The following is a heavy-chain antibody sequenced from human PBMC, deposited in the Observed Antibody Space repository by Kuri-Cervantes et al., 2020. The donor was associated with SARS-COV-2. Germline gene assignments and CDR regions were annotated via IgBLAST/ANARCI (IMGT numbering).Heavy chain of an antibody. D-gene: IGHD1-26*01. V-gene: IGHV3-30*03. CDR1: GFTFSSYG. CDR2: ISYDGSNK. J-gene: IGHJ3*02. Sequence: GGSLRLSCAASGFTFSSYGMHWVRQAPGKGLEWVAVISYDGSNKYYADSVKGRFTISRDNSKNTLYLQMNSLRAEDTAVYYCASELGENAFDIWGQGTMVTVSS. CDR3: ASELGENAFDI.